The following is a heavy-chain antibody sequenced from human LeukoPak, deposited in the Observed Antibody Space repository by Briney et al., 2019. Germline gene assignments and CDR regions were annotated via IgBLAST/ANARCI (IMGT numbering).Heavy chain of an antibody. CDR1: GFTFSNYG. Sequence: PGGYLRLSCAASGFTFSNYGMSWVRQAPGKGLEWVAFIRYDGNDKYYAKSVKGRFTISRDNSKNTLYLQMNSLRVEDTAVYYCAKTGNPATGDHWGQGTLVTVSS. J-gene: IGHJ4*02. V-gene: IGHV3-30*02. CDR3: AKTGNPATGDH. CDR2: IRYDGNDK. D-gene: IGHD1-1*01.